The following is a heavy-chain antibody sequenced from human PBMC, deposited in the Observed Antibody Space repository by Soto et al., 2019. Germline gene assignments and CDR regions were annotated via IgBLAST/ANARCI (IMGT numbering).Heavy chain of an antibody. J-gene: IGHJ4*02. V-gene: IGHV1-46*03. CDR1: GYTFTSYY. CDR2: INPSGGST. Sequence: GASVKVSCKASGYTFTSYYMHWLRLATGQGLEWMGIINPSGGSTSYAQKFQGRVTMTRDTSTSTVYMELSSLRSEDTAVYYCARAYYYDSSGYYPLRGPSFDYWGQGTLVTVS. CDR3: ARAYYYDSSGYYPLRGPSFDY. D-gene: IGHD3-22*01.